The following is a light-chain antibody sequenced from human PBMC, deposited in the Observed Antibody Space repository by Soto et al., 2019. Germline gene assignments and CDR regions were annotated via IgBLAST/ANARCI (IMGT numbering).Light chain of an antibody. CDR2: EVS. CDR3: SSFTSGSTL. CDR1: SSDVGGYNF. J-gene: IGLJ1*01. Sequence: QSVLTQPASVSGSPGQSITISCTGTSSDVGGYNFVSWYQQHPGKAPKLMIYEVSNWPSGVSNRFSGSKSGNTASLTISGLQAEYEADYYCSSFTSGSTLFGTGTKLTVL. V-gene: IGLV2-14*01.